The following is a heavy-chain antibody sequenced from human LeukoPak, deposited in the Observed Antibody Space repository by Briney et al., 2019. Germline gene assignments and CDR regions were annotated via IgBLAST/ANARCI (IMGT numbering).Heavy chain of an antibody. CDR1: GYSFTPYW. J-gene: IGHJ3*02. V-gene: IGHV5-51*01. D-gene: IGHD4-17*01. Sequence: GESLKISCKGSGYSFTPYWIGWVRQMPGKGLEWMGLVYPGDSDTRYSPSFQGQVTISADKSISTAYLQWSSLKASDTAMYYCARLRPHDAFDIWGQGTMVTVSS. CDR2: VYPGDSDT. CDR3: ARLRPHDAFDI.